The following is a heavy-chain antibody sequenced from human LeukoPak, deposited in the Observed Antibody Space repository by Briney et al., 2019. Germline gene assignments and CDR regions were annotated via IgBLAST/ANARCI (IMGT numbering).Heavy chain of an antibody. J-gene: IGHJ4*02. CDR2: IYPGDSDT. D-gene: IGHD2-2*01. CDR3: ARFKVDDCSRSSCFSRGFDS. CDR1: GYRFTTYW. Sequence: GESLKISCKGSGYRFTTYWITWVRQMPGKGLEWMGIIYPGDSDTRYSPSFQGQVTISVDKSINTAYLHWSSLKASDTAIYYCARFKVDDCSRSSCFSRGFDSWGQGTLVTVSS. V-gene: IGHV5-51*01.